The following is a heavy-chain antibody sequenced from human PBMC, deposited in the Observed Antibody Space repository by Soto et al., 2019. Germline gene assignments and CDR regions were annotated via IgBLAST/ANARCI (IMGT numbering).Heavy chain of an antibody. CDR2: ISGSGGTT. J-gene: IGHJ4*02. D-gene: IGHD1-26*01. CDR3: AKGVGAHFDYYFEY. Sequence: GGSLRLSCAASAFTLNSYAMSWVRQAPGKGLEWVSSISGSGGTTYYADSVKGRFTISRDNSKNTLSLQMNSLRAEDTAIYYCAKGVGAHFDYYFEYWGQGTLVTVSS. CDR1: AFTLNSYA. V-gene: IGHV3-23*01.